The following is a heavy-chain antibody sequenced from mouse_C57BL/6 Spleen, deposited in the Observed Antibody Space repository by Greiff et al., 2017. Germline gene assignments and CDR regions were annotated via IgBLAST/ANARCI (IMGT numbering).Heavy chain of an antibody. CDR1: GFSLTSYG. J-gene: IGHJ2*01. Sequence: QVQLQQSGPGLVQPSQSLSITCTVSGFSLTSYGVHWVRQSPGKGLEWLGVIWSGGSTDYNAAFISRLSISKDNSKSQVFFKMNSLQADDTARYYCARNRGNWEDYFDYWGQGTTLTVSS. V-gene: IGHV2-2*01. CDR3: ARNRGNWEDYFDY. CDR2: IWSGGST. D-gene: IGHD4-1*01.